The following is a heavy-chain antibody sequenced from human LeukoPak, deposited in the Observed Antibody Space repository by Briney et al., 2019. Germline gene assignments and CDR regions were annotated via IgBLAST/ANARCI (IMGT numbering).Heavy chain of an antibody. CDR2: MNPNSGNT. J-gene: IGHJ4*02. CDR3: ARGYYDSGGYYGGHFVS. D-gene: IGHD3-22*01. V-gene: IGHV1-8*03. CDR1: GYTFTSYD. Sequence: ASVKVSCKASGYTFTSYDINWVRQATGQGLEWMGWMNPNSGNTGYAQKFQGRVTITRNTSISTAYMELSSLRSEDTAVYYCARGYYDSGGYYGGHFVSWGQGTLVTVSS.